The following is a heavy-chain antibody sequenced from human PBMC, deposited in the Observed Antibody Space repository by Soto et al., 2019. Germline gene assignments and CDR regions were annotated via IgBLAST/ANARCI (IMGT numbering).Heavy chain of an antibody. D-gene: IGHD6-19*01. CDR1: GYTLTELS. Sequence: APVKVSCKASGYTLTELSMHWVRQAPGKGLEWMGGFDPEDGETIYAQKFQGRVTMTEDTSTDTAYMELSSLRSEDTAVYYCATEINHRPYSSGPSGGAFDIWGQGTMVTVAS. CDR2: FDPEDGET. J-gene: IGHJ3*02. CDR3: ATEINHRPYSSGPSGGAFDI. V-gene: IGHV1-24*01.